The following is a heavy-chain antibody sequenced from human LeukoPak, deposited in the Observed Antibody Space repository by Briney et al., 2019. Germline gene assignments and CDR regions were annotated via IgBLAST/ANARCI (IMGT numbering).Heavy chain of an antibody. V-gene: IGHV3-48*03. D-gene: IGHD3-22*01. CDR3: ARDRIRYDSSGPGAFDI. J-gene: IGHJ3*02. Sequence: GGSLRLSCAASGFTFSSYEMNWVRQAPGKGLEWVSYISSSGSTIYYADSVKGRFTISRDNAKNSLYLQMNSLRAEDTAVYYCARDRIRYDSSGPGAFDIWGQGTMVTVSS. CDR2: ISSSGSTI. CDR1: GFTFSSYE.